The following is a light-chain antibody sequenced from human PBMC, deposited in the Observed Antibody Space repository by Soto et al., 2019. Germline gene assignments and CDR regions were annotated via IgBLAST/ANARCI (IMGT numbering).Light chain of an antibody. V-gene: IGKV3-15*01. CDR2: GAS. Sequence: EIVMTPSPATLSVSPGERATLSCRASQSVSSNLAWYQQKPGQAPRLLIYGASTRATGIPARFSGSGSGTEFTLTISSLQSEDFAVYYCQQYNNWPGTSGQGTKVDIK. J-gene: IGKJ1*01. CDR1: QSVSSN. CDR3: QQYNNWPGT.